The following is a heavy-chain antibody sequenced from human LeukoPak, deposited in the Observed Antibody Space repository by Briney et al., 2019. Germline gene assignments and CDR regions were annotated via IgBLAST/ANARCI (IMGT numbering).Heavy chain of an antibody. CDR1: GFTVSSNY. CDR2: IYSDGST. J-gene: IGHJ6*03. CDR3: ARDEGIAAAGRYYYYMDV. Sequence: GGSLRLSCAASGFTVSSNYMSWVRQAPGKWLEWVSIIYSDGSTYYADSVKGRFTISRDNSKNTLYLQMNSLRAEDTAVYYCARDEGIAAAGRYYYYMDVWGKGTTVTVSS. D-gene: IGHD6-13*01. V-gene: IGHV3-66*01.